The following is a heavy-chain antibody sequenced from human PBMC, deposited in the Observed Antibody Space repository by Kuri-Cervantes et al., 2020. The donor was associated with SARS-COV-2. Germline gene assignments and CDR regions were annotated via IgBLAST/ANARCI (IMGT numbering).Heavy chain of an antibody. V-gene: IGHV4-39*01. CDR2: IYYSGST. CDR1: GGSISSSSYY. CDR3: AGRNTTSVFDS. Sequence: GSLRLSCTVSGGSISSSSYYWGWIRQPPGKGLEWIGSIYYSGSTYYNPSLKSRVTISVDTSKNHFSLNLTSVAAADSAVYYCAGRNTTSVFDSWGQGTLVTVSS. D-gene: IGHD1-1*01. J-gene: IGHJ4*02.